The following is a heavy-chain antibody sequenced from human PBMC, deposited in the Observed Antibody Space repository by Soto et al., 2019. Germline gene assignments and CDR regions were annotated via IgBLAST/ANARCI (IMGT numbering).Heavy chain of an antibody. CDR3: ARNTTVGVLYAFDI. Sequence: QITLKESGPTLVKPTQTLTLTCTFSGFSLSTSGVGVGWIRQPPGKALECLALIYWDDDKRYSPSLKSRLTITKDTSKKQVVLTMTTIDPVDTATYFCARNTTVGVLYAFDIWGQGTMVTVSS. V-gene: IGHV2-5*02. J-gene: IGHJ3*02. D-gene: IGHD3-3*01. CDR1: GFSLSTSGVG. CDR2: IYWDDDK.